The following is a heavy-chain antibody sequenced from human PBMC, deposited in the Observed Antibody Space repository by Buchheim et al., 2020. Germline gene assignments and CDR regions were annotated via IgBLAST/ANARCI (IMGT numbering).Heavy chain of an antibody. Sequence: EVQLLESGGGLVQPGGSLRLSCAASGFTFSSYAMSWVRQAPGKGLEWVSGISGSGGSTHYADSVKGRFTISRGNSKTPLYLQMNSLRAEDTAVYYCAKSPDSSWYYFDSWGQGTL. D-gene: IGHD6-13*01. CDR1: GFTFSSYA. V-gene: IGHV3-23*01. CDR2: ISGSGGST. J-gene: IGHJ4*02. CDR3: AKSPDSSWYYFDS.